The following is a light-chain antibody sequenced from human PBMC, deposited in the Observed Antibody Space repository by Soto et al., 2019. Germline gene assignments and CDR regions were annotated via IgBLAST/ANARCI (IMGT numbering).Light chain of an antibody. CDR3: SSYTNINTRACV. V-gene: IGLV2-14*02. J-gene: IGLJ1*01. CDR2: EVT. CDR1: RSDVGSYNR. Sequence: QSALTQTASVSGSPGQSITLSCTGTRSDVGSYNRVSWYQQHPGKAPKLIIYEVTDRPSGVSNRFSGSKSGNTASLTISGLQAEDEAEYYCSSYTNINTRACVFGTGTKVTVL.